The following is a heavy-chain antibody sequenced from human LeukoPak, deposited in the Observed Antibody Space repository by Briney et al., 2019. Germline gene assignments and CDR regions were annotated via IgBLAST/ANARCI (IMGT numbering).Heavy chain of an antibody. J-gene: IGHJ5*02. CDR2: IKQDGSEK. D-gene: IGHD1-1*01. V-gene: IGHV3-7*01. Sequence: GGSLRLSCAASGFTLSNCWMSWVRQAPGKGLEWVANIKQDGSEKYYVDSVKGRFTISRDNAKNSLYLQMNGLRAEDTAVYYCARCARVQRKWFDPWGQGTLVTVSS. CDR1: GFTLSNCW. CDR3: ARCARVQRKWFDP.